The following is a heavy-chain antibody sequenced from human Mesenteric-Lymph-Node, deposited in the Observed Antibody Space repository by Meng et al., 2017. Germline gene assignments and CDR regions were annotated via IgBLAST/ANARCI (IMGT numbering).Heavy chain of an antibody. CDR2: IIPIFGMA. CDR3: ARGPYSGSYSHLNY. D-gene: IGHD1-26*01. Sequence: QVRRCNAGGEVKRLGPSVRVSGKAPGGPFTSYAISWVRQSPGQGLEWMGGIIPIFGMANSADKFQGRLTLTADDSTSIAYMELSSLRSEDTAVYYCARGPYSGSYSHLNYWGQGTLVTVSS. CDR1: GGPFTSYA. J-gene: IGHJ4*02. V-gene: IGHV1-69*01.